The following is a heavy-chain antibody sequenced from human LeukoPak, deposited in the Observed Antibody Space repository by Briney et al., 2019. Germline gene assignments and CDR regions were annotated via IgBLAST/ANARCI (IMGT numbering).Heavy chain of an antibody. CDR1: GFTLSDYY. V-gene: IGHV3-11*01. Sequence: PGGSLRLSCAASGFTLSDYYMSWIRQAPGKGLEWVSYISSSGSTIYYADSVKGRFTISRDNAKNSLYLQMNSLRAEDTAVYDCARGESYYDFWSGYSPPFDYWGQGTLVTVSS. D-gene: IGHD3-3*01. J-gene: IGHJ4*02. CDR3: ARGESYYDFWSGYSPPFDY. CDR2: ISSSGSTI.